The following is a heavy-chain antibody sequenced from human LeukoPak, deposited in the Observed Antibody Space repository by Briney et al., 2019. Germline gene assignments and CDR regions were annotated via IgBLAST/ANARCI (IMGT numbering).Heavy chain of an antibody. D-gene: IGHD6-13*01. Sequence: SETLSLTCTVSGGSISSYYWDWIRQPPGKGLEWIGYIHSSGSTSYNPSLKSRVTISVDTSKNQFSLKLSSVTAADTAVYYCARAGYSHTCFDPWGQGTLVTASS. CDR3: ARAGYSHTCFDP. V-gene: IGHV4-59*01. CDR2: IHSSGST. J-gene: IGHJ5*02. CDR1: GGSISSYY.